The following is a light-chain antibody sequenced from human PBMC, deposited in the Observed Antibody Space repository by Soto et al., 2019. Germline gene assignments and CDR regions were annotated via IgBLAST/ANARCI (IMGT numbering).Light chain of an antibody. CDR1: SSDIGSSNL. V-gene: IGLV2-23*01. CDR3: CSYAGHSAHGV. CDR2: EGS. J-gene: IGLJ3*02. Sequence: QSALTQPASVSGSPGQSITISCTGTSSDIGSSNLVSWYQRHTGRAPKLMVYEGSRRPSGVSNRFSGSKSGNTASLTISGRKAEDEADYFCCSYAGHSAHGVFGGGTKLTVL.